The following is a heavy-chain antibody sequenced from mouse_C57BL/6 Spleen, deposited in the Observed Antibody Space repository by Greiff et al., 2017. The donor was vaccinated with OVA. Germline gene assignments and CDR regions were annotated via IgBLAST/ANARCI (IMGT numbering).Heavy chain of an antibody. CDR3: ARGSAYDGRAMDY. D-gene: IGHD2-3*01. CDR1: GYTFTSYW. Sequence: QVQLQQPGAELVKPGASVKLSCKASGYTFTSYWMHWVKQRPGQGLEWIGMIHPNSGSTNYNEKFKSKATLTVDKSSSTAYMQLSSLTSEDSAVYYCARGSAYDGRAMDYWGQGTSVTVSS. J-gene: IGHJ4*01. CDR2: IHPNSGST. V-gene: IGHV1-64*01.